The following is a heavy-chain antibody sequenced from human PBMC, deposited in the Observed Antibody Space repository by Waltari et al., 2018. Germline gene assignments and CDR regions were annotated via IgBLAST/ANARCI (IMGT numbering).Heavy chain of an antibody. CDR2: ISAYNGTT. CDR3: ARDYADYGDYDLLFDY. CDR1: GYTFTSYG. J-gene: IGHJ4*02. D-gene: IGHD4-17*01. V-gene: IGHV1-18*01. Sequence: QVQLVQSGAEVKKPGASVKVSCKASGYTFTSYGISWVRQAPGQGLEWMGWISAYNGTTNYAQKLQGRVAMTTDTSTSTAYMELRSLRSDDTAVYYCARDYADYGDYDLLFDYWGQGTLVTVSS.